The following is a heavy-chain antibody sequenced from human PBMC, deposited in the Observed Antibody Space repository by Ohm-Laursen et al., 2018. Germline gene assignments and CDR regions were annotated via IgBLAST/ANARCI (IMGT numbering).Heavy chain of an antibody. J-gene: IGHJ6*02. Sequence: SLRLSCSAPGFTVSSNYMSWVRQAPGKGLEWVSVIYSGGSTYYADSVKGRFTISRDNSKNTLYLQMNSLRAEDTAVYYCASYYDFWSGYYSDYYYGMDVWGQGTTVTVSS. CDR3: ASYYDFWSGYYSDYYYGMDV. V-gene: IGHV3-53*01. CDR2: IYSGGST. D-gene: IGHD3-3*01. CDR1: GFTVSSNY.